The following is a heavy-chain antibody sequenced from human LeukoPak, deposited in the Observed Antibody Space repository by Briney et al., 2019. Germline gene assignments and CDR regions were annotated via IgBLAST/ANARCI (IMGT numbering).Heavy chain of an antibody. CDR1: GYSFTSYW. D-gene: IGHD5-18*01. CDR2: TYRDDSDT. CDR3: ARSPDTVYFDS. V-gene: IGHV5-51*01. J-gene: IGHJ4*02. Sequence: GESRKISCKGSGYSFTSYWIGWVRQMPGKGLEWMGITYRDDSDTRYSPSFQGQVTISADKSISTAYLQWSSLKASDTAMYYCARSPDTVYFDSWGQGTLVTVSS.